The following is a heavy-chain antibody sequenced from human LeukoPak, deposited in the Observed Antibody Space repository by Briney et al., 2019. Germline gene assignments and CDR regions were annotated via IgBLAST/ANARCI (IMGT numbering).Heavy chain of an antibody. J-gene: IGHJ6*03. CDR3: AKAVTSDYHSLYYNYYMDV. CDR1: GFTFRSYT. CDR2: ISYDGSNK. Sequence: GGSLRLSCAASGFTFRSYTMHWVRQAPGKGLEWVAVISYDGSNKYFGDSVKGRFTISRDNSKNTLYLQMDSLRAEDTAIYYCAKAVTSDYHSLYYNYYMDVWGKGTTVTVSS. V-gene: IGHV3-30*18. D-gene: IGHD3-10*01.